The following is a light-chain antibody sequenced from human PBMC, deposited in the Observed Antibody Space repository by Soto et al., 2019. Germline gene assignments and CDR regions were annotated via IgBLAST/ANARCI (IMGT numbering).Light chain of an antibody. CDR2: DAS. Sequence: DIKMTQSPYSLSASVGESVTVTCRASQSIGRWLAWYQQKPGIAPKLLIYDASNRATGIPARFSGSGSGTDFTLTISSLEPEDFAVYYCQQRSNGPITFGQGTRLEIK. CDR1: QSIGRW. CDR3: QQRSNGPIT. J-gene: IGKJ5*01. V-gene: IGKV1-5*01.